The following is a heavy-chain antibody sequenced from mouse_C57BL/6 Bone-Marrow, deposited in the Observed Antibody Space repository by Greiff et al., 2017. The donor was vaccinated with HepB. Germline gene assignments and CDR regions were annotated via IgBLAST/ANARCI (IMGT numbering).Heavy chain of an antibody. CDR3: ARRYYGSTHWYFDV. D-gene: IGHD1-1*01. J-gene: IGHJ1*03. CDR2: ISGGGGNT. V-gene: IGHV5-9*01. CDR1: GFTFSSYT. Sequence: EVKLVESGGGLVKPGGSLKLSCAASGFTFSSYTMSWVRQTPEKRLEWVATISGGGGNTYYPDSVKGRFTISRDNAKNTLYLQMGSLRSEDTALYYCARRYYGSTHWYFDVWGTGTTVTVSS.